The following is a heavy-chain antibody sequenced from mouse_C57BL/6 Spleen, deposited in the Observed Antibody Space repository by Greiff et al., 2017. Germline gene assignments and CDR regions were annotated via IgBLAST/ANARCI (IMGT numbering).Heavy chain of an antibody. CDR1: GISIPTGHYR. J-gene: IGHJ2*01. V-gene: IGHV3-5*01. D-gene: IGHD2-4*01. Sequence: EVKLMESGPGLVKPSQTVFLTCTVTGISIPTGHYRWSWIRQFPGNKLEWIGYIYYSGYITYNPSLTSRTTITRDTPKNQFFLEMNSLTAEDTATYYCARYDYSAFDYWGQGTTLTVSS. CDR3: ARYDYSAFDY. CDR2: IYYSGYI.